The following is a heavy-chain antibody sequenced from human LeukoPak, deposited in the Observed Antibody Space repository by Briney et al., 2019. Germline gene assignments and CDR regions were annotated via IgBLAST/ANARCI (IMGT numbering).Heavy chain of an antibody. V-gene: IGHV3-23*01. J-gene: IGHJ6*03. CDR3: ARGFSSGWYYDYYYYMDV. Sequence: GGSLRLSCEVSGFTFSNYAMSWVRQAPGKGLEWVSAISGTGGNTFYADSVKGRFTISRDNAKNSLYLQMNSLRAEDTAVYYCARGFSSGWYYDYYYYMDVWGKGTTVTVSS. CDR2: ISGTGGNT. CDR1: GFTFSNYA. D-gene: IGHD6-19*01.